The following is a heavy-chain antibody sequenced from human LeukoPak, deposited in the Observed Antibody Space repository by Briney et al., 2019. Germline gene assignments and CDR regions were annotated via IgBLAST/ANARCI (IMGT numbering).Heavy chain of an antibody. V-gene: IGHV3-21*01. D-gene: IGHD6-19*01. J-gene: IGHJ6*03. CDR2: ISSSSSYI. Sequence: PGGSLRLSCAASGFTFSSYSMNWVRQAPGKGLEWVSSISSSSSYIYYADSVKGRFTISRDNAKNSLYLQMNSLRAEDTAVYYCARRAVWSYYYYMDVWGKGTTVTISS. CDR1: GFTFSSYS. CDR3: ARRAVWSYYYYMDV.